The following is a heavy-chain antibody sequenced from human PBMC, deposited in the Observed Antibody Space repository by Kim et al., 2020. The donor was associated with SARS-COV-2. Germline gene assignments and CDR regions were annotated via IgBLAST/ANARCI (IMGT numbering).Heavy chain of an antibody. D-gene: IGHD1-26*01. Sequence: NKYYADSVKGRFTISRDNSKNTLYLQMNSLRAEDTAVYYCARGKEWDLQNWGQGTLVTVSS. V-gene: IGHV3-33*01. CDR3: ARGKEWDLQN. CDR2: NK. J-gene: IGHJ4*02.